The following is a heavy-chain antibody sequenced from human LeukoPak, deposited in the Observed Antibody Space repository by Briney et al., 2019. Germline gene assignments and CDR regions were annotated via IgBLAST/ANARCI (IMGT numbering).Heavy chain of an antibody. CDR2: INPNSGGT. D-gene: IGHD2-2*01. V-gene: IGHV1-2*02. CDR1: GYTFTGYY. J-gene: IGHJ4*02. CDR3: ASTGVVPAAPYYFDY. Sequence: ASVKVSCKASGYTFTGYYMHWVRQAPGQGLEWMGWINPNSGGTNYAQKFQGRVPMTRDTSISTAYMELSRLRSDDTAVYYCASTGVVPAAPYYFDYWGQGTLVTVSS.